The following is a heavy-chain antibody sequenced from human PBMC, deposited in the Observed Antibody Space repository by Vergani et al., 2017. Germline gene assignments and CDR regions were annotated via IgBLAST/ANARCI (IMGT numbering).Heavy chain of an antibody. V-gene: IGHV5-51*01. J-gene: IGHJ4*02. CDR3: ARHTTYTDS. D-gene: IGHD1-1*01. Sequence: EVELVQSGPEMRKPGESLKISCKGSEYSFSNYWIGWVRQMPRKGLEWMGIIYPADSDTRYSPSFQGQVTISADKSISTAFLQWDSLKASDTALYYCARHTTYTDSWGQGTLVTVSS. CDR1: EYSFSNYW. CDR2: IYPADSDT.